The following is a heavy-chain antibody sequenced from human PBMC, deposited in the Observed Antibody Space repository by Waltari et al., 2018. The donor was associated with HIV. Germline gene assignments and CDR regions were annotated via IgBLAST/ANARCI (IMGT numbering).Heavy chain of an antibody. CDR2: IYTDGST. CDR3: TKGVRYFDP. D-gene: IGHD3-10*02. CDR1: GFDISNPF. J-gene: IGHJ5*02. Sequence: VETGGGLFRFGESLRLSCAISGFDISNPFITWVRQAPGESPEWLSVIYTDGSTHYADSVKGRFTISRDSPNKRVYLRMTSLIVEDTATYYCTKGVRYFDPWGQGTHVIVS. V-gene: IGHV3-53*02.